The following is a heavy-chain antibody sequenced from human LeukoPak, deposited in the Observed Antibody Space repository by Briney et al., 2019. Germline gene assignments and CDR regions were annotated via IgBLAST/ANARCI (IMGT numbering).Heavy chain of an antibody. CDR2: INPNSGGT. V-gene: IGHV1-2*02. J-gene: IGHJ4*02. CDR3: ARAGRGYDFWSGYSSPGHFDY. Sequence: ASVKVSCKASGYTFTGYYMHWVRQAPGQGLEWMGWINPNSGGTNYAQKFQGRVTMTRDTSISTVYMELSSLRSEDTAVYYCARAGRGYDFWSGYSSPGHFDYWGQGTLVTVSS. CDR1: GYTFTGYY. D-gene: IGHD3-3*01.